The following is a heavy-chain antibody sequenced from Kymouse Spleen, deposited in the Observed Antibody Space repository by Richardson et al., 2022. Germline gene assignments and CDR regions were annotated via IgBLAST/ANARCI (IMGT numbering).Heavy chain of an antibody. CDR1: GGSFSGYY. CDR3: ARGGGARLFDY. D-gene: IGHD1-26*01. V-gene: IGHV4-34*01. CDR2: INHSGST. J-gene: IGHJ4*02. Sequence: QVQLQQWGAGLLKPSETLSLTCAVYGGSFSGYYWSWIRQPPGKGLEWIGEINHSGSTNYNPSLKSRVTISVDTSKNQFSLKLSSVTAADTAVYYCARGGGARLFDYWGQGTLVTVSS.